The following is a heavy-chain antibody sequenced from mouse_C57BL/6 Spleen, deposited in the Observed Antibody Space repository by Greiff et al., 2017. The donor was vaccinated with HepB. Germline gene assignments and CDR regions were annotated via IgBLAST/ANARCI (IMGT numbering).Heavy chain of an antibody. CDR3: ARRTGTYYYAMDY. D-gene: IGHD4-1*01. CDR1: GYTFTDYN. V-gene: IGHV1-22*01. J-gene: IGHJ4*01. Sequence: VQLKESGPELVKPGASVKMSCKASGYTFTDYNMHWVKQSHGKSLEWIGYINPNNGGTSYNQKFKGKATLTVNKSSSTAYMELRSLTSEDSAVYYCARRTGTYYYAMDYWGQGTSVTVSS. CDR2: INPNNGGT.